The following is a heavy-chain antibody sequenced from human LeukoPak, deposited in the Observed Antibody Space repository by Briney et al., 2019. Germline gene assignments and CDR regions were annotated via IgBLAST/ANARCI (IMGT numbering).Heavy chain of an antibody. Sequence: PGGSLRLSCAASGFTFSSYWMSWVRQAPGKGLEWVANIKQGGSEKYYVDSVKGRFTISRDNAKNSLYLQMNSLRAEDTAVYYCARDRVVGATYYFDYWGQGALVTVSS. CDR2: IKQGGSEK. J-gene: IGHJ4*02. CDR3: ARDRVVGATYYFDY. D-gene: IGHD1-26*01. CDR1: GFTFSSYW. V-gene: IGHV3-7*01.